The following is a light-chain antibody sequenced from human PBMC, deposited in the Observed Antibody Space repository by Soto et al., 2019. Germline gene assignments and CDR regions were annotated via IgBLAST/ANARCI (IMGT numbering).Light chain of an antibody. Sequence: QSALTQPASVSGSPGQSNTISCTGTSSDVGGYNYVSWYQQHPGKAPKLMIYDVSNRPSGVSNRFSGSKSGNTASLTISGLQAEDEDNYYCSSYTSSSTHNYVFGTGTKLTVL. V-gene: IGLV2-14*03. CDR3: SSYTSSSTHNYV. CDR2: DVS. J-gene: IGLJ1*01. CDR1: SSDVGGYNY.